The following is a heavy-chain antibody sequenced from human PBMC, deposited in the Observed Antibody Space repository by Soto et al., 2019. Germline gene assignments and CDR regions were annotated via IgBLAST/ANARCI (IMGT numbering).Heavy chain of an antibody. Sequence: ASVKVSCKASGYTFTSYGISWVRQAPGQGLEWMGWISAYNGNTNYAQKLQGRVTMTTGTSMSTAYMELRSLRSDDRAVYYCARVIAVAGNDYWGQGTLVTVSS. D-gene: IGHD6-19*01. J-gene: IGHJ4*02. CDR2: ISAYNGNT. CDR1: GYTFTSYG. V-gene: IGHV1-18*01. CDR3: ARVIAVAGNDY.